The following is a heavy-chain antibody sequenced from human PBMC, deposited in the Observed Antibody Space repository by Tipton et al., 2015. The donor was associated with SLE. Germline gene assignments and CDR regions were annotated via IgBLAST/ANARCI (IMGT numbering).Heavy chain of an antibody. D-gene: IGHD3-16*01. CDR1: GGAISTFY. V-gene: IGHV4-4*07. J-gene: IGHJ3*02. Sequence: TLSLTCTVSGGAISTFYWSWIRQSAGKGLEWIGRIYSSGRTNYNPSLKSRVTMSVDTSRKQFSLKLTSVTAADTAKYYCASWGFDIWGQGIMVTVSS. CDR2: IYSSGRT. CDR3: ASWGFDI.